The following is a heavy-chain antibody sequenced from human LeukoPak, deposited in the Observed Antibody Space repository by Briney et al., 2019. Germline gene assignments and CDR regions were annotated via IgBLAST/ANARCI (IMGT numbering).Heavy chain of an antibody. CDR3: ARSYGWLLGGM. CDR2: ISSTSSYT. D-gene: IGHD5-12*01. J-gene: IGHJ4*02. CDR1: GFTFSDYY. Sequence: PGGSLRLSCAASGFTFSDYYMSWIRQAPGKALEWVSYISSTSSYTNYVDSVKGRFTISRDNAKNSLHLQMNSLRAEDTAVYYCARSYGWLLGGMWGQGTLVTVCS. V-gene: IGHV3-11*03.